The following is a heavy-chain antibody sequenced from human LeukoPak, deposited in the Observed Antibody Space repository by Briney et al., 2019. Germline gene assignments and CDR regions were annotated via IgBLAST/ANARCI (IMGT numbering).Heavy chain of an antibody. CDR2: IYYSGST. CDR1: GGSISSYY. CDR3: ARRATGTTGTFDY. J-gene: IGHJ4*02. V-gene: IGHV4-59*08. Sequence: SETLSLTCTVSGGSISSYYWSWIRQPPGKGLEWIGYIYYSGSTNYNPSLKSRVTISVDTSKNQFSLKLSSVTAADTAVYYCARRATGTTGTFDYGGQGTLVTVSS. D-gene: IGHD1-1*01.